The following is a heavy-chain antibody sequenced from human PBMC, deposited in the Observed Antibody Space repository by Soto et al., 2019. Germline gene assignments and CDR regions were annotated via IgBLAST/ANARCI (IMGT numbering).Heavy chain of an antibody. V-gene: IGHV3-66*01. CDR1: GFTVSSNY. CDR3: ARVSPILYYYYGMDV. J-gene: IGHJ6*02. CDR2: IYSGGST. Sequence: GSLRLSCAASGFTVSSNYMSWVRQAPGKGLEWVSVIYSGGSTYYADSVRGRFTISRDNSKNTLYLQMNSLRAEDTAVYYCARVSPILYYYYGMDVWGQGTTVTVSS. D-gene: IGHD2-2*02.